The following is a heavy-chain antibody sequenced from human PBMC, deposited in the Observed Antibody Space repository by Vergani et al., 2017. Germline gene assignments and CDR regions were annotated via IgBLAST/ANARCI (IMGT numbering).Heavy chain of an antibody. CDR2: IRYDGSNK. D-gene: IGHD5-12*01. J-gene: IGHJ4*02. CDR1: GFTFSSYG. V-gene: IGHV3-30*02. Sequence: QVQLVESGGGVVQPGGSLRLSCAASGFTFSSYGMHWVRQAPGKGLEWVAFIRYDGSNKYYADSVKGRFTIARDNSKNTLYLQMNSLRAEDTAVYYCAKYPSQRRGYSGYDSFLYWGQGTLVTVSS. CDR3: AKYPSQRRGYSGYDSFLY.